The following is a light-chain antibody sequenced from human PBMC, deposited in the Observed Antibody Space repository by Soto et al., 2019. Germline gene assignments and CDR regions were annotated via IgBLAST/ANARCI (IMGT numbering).Light chain of an antibody. CDR1: QSVGSNF. Sequence: EIVLTQSPGTLSLSPGERATLSCRASQSVGSNFLAWYQQKPGQAPRLLIYDASSRATGIPDRFSGSGSGTDFTLTISRLEPEDFAVYYCQQSGNSPGTFGQGTKVDIK. J-gene: IGKJ1*01. CDR2: DAS. V-gene: IGKV3-20*01. CDR3: QQSGNSPGT.